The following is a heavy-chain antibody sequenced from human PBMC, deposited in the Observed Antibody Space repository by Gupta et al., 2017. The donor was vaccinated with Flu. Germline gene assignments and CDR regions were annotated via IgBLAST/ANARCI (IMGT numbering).Heavy chain of an antibody. Sequence: EVQLLESGGDLVQPGQSLRLSCAASGFSFNNYAMTWVRQAPGKGLEWVSTIIGSGTTFYADSVKGRFTISRDNSRGTLSLQMNRLRAEDTALYYCAKYAGFCGRSGCYDWVWGQGTMVTVSS. CDR2: IIGSGTT. J-gene: IGHJ3*01. CDR3: AKYAGFCGRSGCYDWV. D-gene: IGHD2-15*01. V-gene: IGHV3-23*01. CDR1: GFSFNNYA.